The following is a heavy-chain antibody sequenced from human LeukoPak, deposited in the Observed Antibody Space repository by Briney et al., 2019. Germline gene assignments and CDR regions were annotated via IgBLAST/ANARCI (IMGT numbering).Heavy chain of an antibody. CDR2: IYHSGST. Sequence: SETLSLTCTVSGYSISSGYYWGWIRQPPGKGLEWIGSIYHSGSTYYNPSLKSRVTISVDTPKNQFSLKLSSVTAADTAVYYCARVEGWLQSYYFDYWGQGTLVTVSS. V-gene: IGHV4-38-2*02. CDR3: ARVEGWLQSYYFDY. D-gene: IGHD5-24*01. CDR1: GYSISSGYY. J-gene: IGHJ4*02.